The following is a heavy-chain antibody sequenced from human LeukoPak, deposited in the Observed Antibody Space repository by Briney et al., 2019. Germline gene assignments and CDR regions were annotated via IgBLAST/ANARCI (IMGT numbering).Heavy chain of an antibody. Sequence: SETLSLTCTVSGGSIWTSDYYWGCIRQFPGKGLEWIGTISDGGSTYYNPSLESRVIISVDTSKNRFSLKLSSVTAADTAVYYCVRHCCSTPSKRTFDIWGQGTLVTVSS. V-gene: IGHV4-39*01. D-gene: IGHD2-2*01. CDR1: GGSIWTSDYY. J-gene: IGHJ3*02. CDR3: VRHCCSTPSKRTFDI. CDR2: ISDGGST.